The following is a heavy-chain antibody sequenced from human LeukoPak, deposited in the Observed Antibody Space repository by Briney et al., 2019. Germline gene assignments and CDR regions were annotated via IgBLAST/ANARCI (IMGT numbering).Heavy chain of an antibody. CDR3: ARCIVGSCYSEAGGGFDY. Sequence: GASVKVSCKASGGTFSSYAISWVRQAPGQGLEWMGRIIPIFGTANYAQKFQGRVTITTDESTSTAYMELSSLRSEDTAVYYCARCIVGSCYSEAGGGFDYWGQGTLVTVSS. J-gene: IGHJ4*02. CDR1: GGTFSSYA. D-gene: IGHD2-15*01. CDR2: IIPIFGTA. V-gene: IGHV1-69*05.